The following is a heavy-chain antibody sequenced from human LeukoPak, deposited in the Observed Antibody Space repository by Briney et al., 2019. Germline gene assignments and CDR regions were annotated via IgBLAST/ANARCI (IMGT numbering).Heavy chain of an antibody. CDR2: MNPNSGNT. D-gene: IGHD3-10*01. CDR3: ARGERGYYYGSGSYPLDY. Sequence: GASVKVSCKASGGTFSSYAISWVRQAPGQGLEWMGWMNPNSGNTGYAQKFQGRVTITRNTSISTAYMELSSLRSEDTAVYYCARGERGYYYGSGSYPLDYWGQGTLVTVSS. V-gene: IGHV1-8*03. CDR1: GGTFSSYA. J-gene: IGHJ4*02.